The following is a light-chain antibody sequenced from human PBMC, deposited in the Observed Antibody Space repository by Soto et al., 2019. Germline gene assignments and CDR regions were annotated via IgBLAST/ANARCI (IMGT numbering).Light chain of an antibody. V-gene: IGKV1-33*01. Sequence: DIQMTQSPSSLSASVGDRVTITCQASQDISHYLNWYQQRPGKAPKLLIYDASTLQTGVPSRFSGSRSGTDFTFTVSSLQPEDIATYYCQQYDNLPLTFGGGTKVEIK. CDR2: DAS. CDR1: QDISHY. J-gene: IGKJ4*01. CDR3: QQYDNLPLT.